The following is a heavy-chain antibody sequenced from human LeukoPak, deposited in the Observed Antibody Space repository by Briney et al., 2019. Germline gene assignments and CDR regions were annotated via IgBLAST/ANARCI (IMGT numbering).Heavy chain of an antibody. CDR3: ASSSGGPMVRGVMDV. D-gene: IGHD3-10*01. V-gene: IGHV1-69*04. J-gene: IGHJ6*02. CDR1: GGTFSSYA. Sequence: SVKVSCKASGGTFSSYAISWVRQAPGQGLEWMGRIIPIFGIANYAQKFQGRVTITADKSTSTAYMELSSLRSEDMAVYYCASSSGGPMVRGVMDVWGQGTTVTVSS. CDR2: IIPIFGIA.